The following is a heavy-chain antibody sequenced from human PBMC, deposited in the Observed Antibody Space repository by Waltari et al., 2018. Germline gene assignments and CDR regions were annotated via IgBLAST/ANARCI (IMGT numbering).Heavy chain of an antibody. J-gene: IGHJ4*02. V-gene: IGHV4-39*01. CDR2: IHYNGNT. CDR1: GGAITTTNYY. Sequence: QLQVQESGPGLVKPSETLSLTCTVSGGAITTTNYYWGWIRQPPGKGLEWIGSIHYNGNTYSNPSLKSRVTMSADTSKNQFSLNLNSVTAADTAVYYCASLLTGDWGQGVLVTVSS. D-gene: IGHD3-9*01. CDR3: ASLLTGD.